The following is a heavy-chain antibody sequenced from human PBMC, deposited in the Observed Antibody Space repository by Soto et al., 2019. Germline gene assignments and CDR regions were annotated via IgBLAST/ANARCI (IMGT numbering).Heavy chain of an antibody. CDR3: ARDHFDTGGGSDSLDI. J-gene: IGHJ3*02. CDR2: IKQDGSAK. Sequence: EVQLVESGGGLVQPGGSLRLSCAASGFTFSNYWMNWVRQAPGKGLEWVANIKQDGSAKYYVDSVKGRFTISRDNAKNSLYLQMDSLRAEDTAVYYCARDHFDTGGGSDSLDIWGHGTMVIVSS. CDR1: GFTFSNYW. V-gene: IGHV3-7*01. D-gene: IGHD7-27*01.